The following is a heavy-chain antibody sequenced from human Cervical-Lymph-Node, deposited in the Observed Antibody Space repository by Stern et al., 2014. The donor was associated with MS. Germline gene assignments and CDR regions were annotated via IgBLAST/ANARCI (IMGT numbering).Heavy chain of an antibody. J-gene: IGHJ3*01. D-gene: IGHD1-1*01. V-gene: IGHV4-34*01. CDR1: GASFSDNY. CDR2: INSIGAL. CDR3: ARERKVERSARLLVSFDV. Sequence: QVQLQQWGAGLLRPSETLSLTCAVQGASFSDNYWSWIRQTPGKGLEWIGEINSIGALPYSRCLMSRAPISVDPSGNQFSMKLSSLTAADTAMYYCARERKVERSARLLVSFDVWGQGTLVAVSS.